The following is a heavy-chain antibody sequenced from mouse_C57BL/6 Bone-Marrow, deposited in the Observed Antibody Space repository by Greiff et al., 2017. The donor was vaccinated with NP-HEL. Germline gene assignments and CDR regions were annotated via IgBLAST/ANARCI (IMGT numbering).Heavy chain of an antibody. CDR3: APRGGYQLLDY. CDR2: INPYNGGT. D-gene: IGHD2-2*01. V-gene: IGHV1-19*01. Sequence: EVQLQQSGPVLVKPGASVKMSCKASGYTFTDYYMNWVKQSHGKSLEWIGVINPYNGGTSYNQKFKGKATLTVDKSSSTAYMELNSLTSEDSAVYYCAPRGGYQLLDYWGQGTTLTVSS. CDR1: GYTFTDYY. J-gene: IGHJ2*01.